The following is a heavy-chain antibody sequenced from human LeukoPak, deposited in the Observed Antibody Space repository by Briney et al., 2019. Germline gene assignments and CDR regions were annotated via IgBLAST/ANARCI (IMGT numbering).Heavy chain of an antibody. Sequence: GESLKISCQGSGYSFSSYWIGWLRQLPGKGLDWMGIIYPDDSDTRYSPSFQGQVSLSADKSTSTAYLQWGSLKASDTAIYYCARQRYYNNSGFDSWGQGTLVTVSS. CDR3: ARQRYYNNSGFDS. CDR2: IYPDDSDT. CDR1: GYSFSSYW. D-gene: IGHD3-22*01. V-gene: IGHV5-51*01. J-gene: IGHJ4*02.